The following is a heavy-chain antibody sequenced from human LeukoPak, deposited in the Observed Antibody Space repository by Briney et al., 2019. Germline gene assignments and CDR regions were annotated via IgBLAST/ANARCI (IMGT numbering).Heavy chain of an antibody. CDR1: GGSIRSSSYY. D-gene: IGHD6-19*01. Sequence: SETLSLTCTVSGGSIRSSSYYWGWIRQPPGKGLEWIGSIYYSGSTYYNSSLKSRGTISVDTSKNQFSLKLNSVTAADTAVYFCARQVVAVAGTGYFDYWGQGTLVTVSS. V-gene: IGHV4-39*01. J-gene: IGHJ4*02. CDR2: IYYSGST. CDR3: ARQVVAVAGTGYFDY.